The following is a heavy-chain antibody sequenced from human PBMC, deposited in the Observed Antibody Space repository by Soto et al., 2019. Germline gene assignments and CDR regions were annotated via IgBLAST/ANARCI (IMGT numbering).Heavy chain of an antibody. Sequence: GESLKISCAASGFTFSSYAMSWVRQAPGKGLEWVSAISGSGGSTYYADSVKGRFTISRDNSKNTLYLQMNSLRAEDTAVYYCAKLDESAGTREFPHAYYFDYWGQGTLVTVSS. CDR2: ISGSGGST. CDR3: AKLDESAGTREFPHAYYFDY. V-gene: IGHV3-23*01. CDR1: GFTFSSYA. J-gene: IGHJ4*02. D-gene: IGHD6-19*01.